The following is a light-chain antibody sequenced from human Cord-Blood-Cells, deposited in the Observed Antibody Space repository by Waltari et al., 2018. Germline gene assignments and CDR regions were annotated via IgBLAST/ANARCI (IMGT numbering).Light chain of an antibody. J-gene: IGKJ5*01. CDR1: QSVSSY. Sequence: EIVFTHSPATLSFSPGERATLSFRAGQSVSSYLACYQQKPGQAPRRLIYDAATRATGVPARFIGSGSATEFTLTISSREAQDFAVYYCQQQSNWRPITFGQGTRVEIK. CDR3: QQQSNWRPIT. V-gene: IGKV3-11*01. CDR2: DAA.